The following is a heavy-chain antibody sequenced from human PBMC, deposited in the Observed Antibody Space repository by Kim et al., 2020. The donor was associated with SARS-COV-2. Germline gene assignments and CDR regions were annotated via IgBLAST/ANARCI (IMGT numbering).Heavy chain of an antibody. V-gene: IGHV3-7*01. CDR1: VFTFSSYW. CDR2: IKQDGSEK. Sequence: GGSLRLSCAASVFTFSSYWMSWVRQAPGKGLEWVANIKQDGSEKYYVDSVKGRFTISRDNAKNSLYLQMNSLRAEDTAVYYCARERMVRGVIAFDIWGQGTMVTVSS. CDR3: ARERMVRGVIAFDI. D-gene: IGHD3-10*01. J-gene: IGHJ3*02.